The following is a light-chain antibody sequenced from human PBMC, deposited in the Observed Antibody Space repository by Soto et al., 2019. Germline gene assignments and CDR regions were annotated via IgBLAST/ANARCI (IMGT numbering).Light chain of an antibody. CDR1: QSVSSN. CDR3: QQYNNWPPYT. V-gene: IGKV3-15*01. CDR2: GAS. Sequence: EIEMTQSPATLSVSPGERATLFCRASQSVSSNLAWYQQKPGQAPRLLIYGASTSATGIPARFSGSGSGTEFTLTISSLQSEDFAVYYCQQYNNWPPYTFGQGTKLEIK. J-gene: IGKJ2*01.